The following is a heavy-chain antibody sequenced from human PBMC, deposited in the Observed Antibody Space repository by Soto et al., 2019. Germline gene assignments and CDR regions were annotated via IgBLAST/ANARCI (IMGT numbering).Heavy chain of an antibody. CDR1: GFIFSSYE. J-gene: IGHJ6*02. V-gene: IGHV3-48*03. D-gene: IGHD2-2*01. Sequence: EVQLVESGGGLVQPGGSLRLSCAASGFIFSSYEMNWVRQAPGKGLEWVSYISSSSSYIYYADSVKGRFTISRDNAKNSLYLQMNSLRAEDTAVYYCARDAPIVVVPAATRSGMDVWGQGTTVTVSS. CDR3: ARDAPIVVVPAATRSGMDV. CDR2: ISSSSSYI.